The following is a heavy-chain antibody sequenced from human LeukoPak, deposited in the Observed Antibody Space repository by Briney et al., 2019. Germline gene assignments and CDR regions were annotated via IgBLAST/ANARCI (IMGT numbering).Heavy chain of an antibody. Sequence: SETLSLTCTVSGGSISSGSYYWGWIRQPPGKGLGWIGSIYYSGSTYYNPSLKTRVTISVDTSKNQFSLKLSSVTAADAAVYYCARNYDSSGYYYAGFDYWGQGTLVTVSS. CDR1: GGSISSGSYY. CDR3: ARNYDSSGYYYAGFDY. V-gene: IGHV4-39*07. CDR2: IYYSGST. D-gene: IGHD3-22*01. J-gene: IGHJ4*02.